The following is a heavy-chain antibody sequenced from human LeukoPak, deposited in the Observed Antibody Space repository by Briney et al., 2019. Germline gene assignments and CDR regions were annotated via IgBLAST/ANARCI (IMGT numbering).Heavy chain of an antibody. CDR2: ISPTGDII. Sequence: PGGSLRLSCAASGFTFGVDYMTWIRQAPGRGLEPLSFISPTGDIIKYVDSVKGRFTISRDNTKSPMYLEMNSLRAEDTAVYYCAREHWAAPDHWGQGTLVTVSP. J-gene: IGHJ4*02. CDR1: GFTFGVDY. CDR3: AREHWAAPDH. D-gene: IGHD3-16*01. V-gene: IGHV3-11*01.